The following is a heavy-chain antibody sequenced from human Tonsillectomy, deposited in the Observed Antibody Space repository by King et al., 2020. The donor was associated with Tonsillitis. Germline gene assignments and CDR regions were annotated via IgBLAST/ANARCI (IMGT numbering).Heavy chain of an antibody. D-gene: IGHD6-6*01. Sequence: QLVQSGAEVKKPGASVKVSCQASGYAFTDNYIHWVRQAPGQGLEWMGWIIPNSGSTNIGERFQGRVTMTRDTSINTAYMELNGLRSDDTAVYFCARGESLAARRGRNFFDYFGQGTLVTVSS. CDR2: IIPNSGST. J-gene: IGHJ4*02. CDR1: GYAFTDNY. V-gene: IGHV1-2*02. CDR3: ARGESLAARRGRNFFDY.